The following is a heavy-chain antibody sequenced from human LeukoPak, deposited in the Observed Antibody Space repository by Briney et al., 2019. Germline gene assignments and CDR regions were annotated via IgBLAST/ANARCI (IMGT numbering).Heavy chain of an antibody. J-gene: IGHJ5*02. CDR3: ARGDKKENQSGPSGYFDP. V-gene: IGHV1-2*02. D-gene: IGHD3-10*01. Sequence: GASVKVSCKASGYTFTGYHIHWVRQAPGQGLEWMGWINPSSGGTNFGPKFHGRVSMTRDTSINTVYMELSSLRSDDTAVYYCARGDKKENQSGPSGYFDPWGQGTLVTVSS. CDR1: GYTFTGYH. CDR2: INPSSGGT.